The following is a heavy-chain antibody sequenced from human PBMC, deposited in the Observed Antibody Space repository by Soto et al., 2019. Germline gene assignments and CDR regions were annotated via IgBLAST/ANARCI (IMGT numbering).Heavy chain of an antibody. CDR1: GGSISSGDYY. CDR3: ARVSGSYYYGMDV. Sequence: WETLSLTFTVPGGSISSGDYYWSWIRKPPGKGLEWIGEIYHSGSTNYNPSLKSRVTISVDKSKNQFSLKLSSVTAADTAVYYCARVSGSYYYGMDVWGQGTTVTVSS. J-gene: IGHJ6*02. D-gene: IGHD1-26*01. V-gene: IGHV4-39*07. CDR2: IYHSGST.